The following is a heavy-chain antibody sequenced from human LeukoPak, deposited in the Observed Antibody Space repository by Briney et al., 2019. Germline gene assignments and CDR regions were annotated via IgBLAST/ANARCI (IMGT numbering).Heavy chain of an antibody. CDR2: IRSKAAGGTS. Sequence: GGSLRLSCAVSGLTFNNAWFSWVRQSPGKGLEWIGRIRSKAAGGTSDYPAPVKGGFIISRDDSKNTLYLQMNSLKTEDTAVYYCATDRADCTSTTCYHAFDIWGQGTLVTVSS. CDR1: GLTFNNAW. D-gene: IGHD2-2*01. J-gene: IGHJ4*02. V-gene: IGHV3-15*01. CDR3: ATDRADCTSTTCYHAFDI.